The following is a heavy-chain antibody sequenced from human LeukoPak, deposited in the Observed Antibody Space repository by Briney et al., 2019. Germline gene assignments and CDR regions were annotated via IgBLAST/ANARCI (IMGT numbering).Heavy chain of an antibody. CDR1: GFTFTNYW. CDR3: VGTIASRGSEY. D-gene: IGHD6-6*01. Sequence: GGSLRLSCAASGFTFTNYWMHWVRQAPGMGLVWVSRLPPDELGIIYADSVKGRFTVSRDNAKNTVYLQMNNLRVDDTAMYYCVGTIASRGSEYWGQGALVTVPS. CDR2: LPPDELGI. J-gene: IGHJ4*02. V-gene: IGHV3-74*01.